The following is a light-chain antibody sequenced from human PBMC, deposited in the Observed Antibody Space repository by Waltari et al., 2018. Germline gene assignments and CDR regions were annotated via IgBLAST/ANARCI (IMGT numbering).Light chain of an antibody. CDR2: RTS. Sequence: EIVLTQSPGTLSLSPGERATLSCRASQSVSSTYLAWYQQKPGQAPRLLICRTSTRATGIPDRFSGSGSGTDFTLTISRLEPEDFAVYYCQQYGTSTLTFGGGTKVDIK. CDR1: QSVSSTY. J-gene: IGKJ4*01. V-gene: IGKV3-20*01. CDR3: QQYGTSTLT.